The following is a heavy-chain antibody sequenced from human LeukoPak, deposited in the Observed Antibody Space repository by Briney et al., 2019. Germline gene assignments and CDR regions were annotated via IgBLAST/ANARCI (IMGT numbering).Heavy chain of an antibody. D-gene: IGHD3-3*01. Sequence: ASVKVSCKASGYTFTSYGISWVRQAPGQGLEWMGWISAYNGNTNYAQKLQGRVTMTTDTSTSTAYMELRSLRSDDTAVYYCARGLRHTDYDFWSGQGYYFDYWGQGTLVTVSS. CDR1: GYTFTSYG. CDR2: ISAYNGNT. V-gene: IGHV1-18*01. J-gene: IGHJ4*02. CDR3: ARGLRHTDYDFWSGQGYYFDY.